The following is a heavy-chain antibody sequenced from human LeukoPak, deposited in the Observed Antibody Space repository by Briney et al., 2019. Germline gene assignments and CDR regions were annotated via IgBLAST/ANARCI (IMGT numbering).Heavy chain of an antibody. CDR3: ASPGLRYFDWLLLGADAFDI. CDR1: GYTFTGYY. Sequence: VASVKVSCKASGYTFTGYYMHWVRQAPGQGLEWMGRINPNSGGTNYAQKFQGRVTMTRDTSISTAYMELSRLRSDDTAVYYCASPGLRYFDWLLLGADAFDIWGQGTMVTVSS. D-gene: IGHD3-9*01. V-gene: IGHV1-2*06. CDR2: INPNSGGT. J-gene: IGHJ3*02.